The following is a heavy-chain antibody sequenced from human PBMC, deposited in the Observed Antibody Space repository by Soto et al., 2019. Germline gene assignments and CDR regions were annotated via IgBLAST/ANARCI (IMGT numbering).Heavy chain of an antibody. Sequence: VSLRLSCAASGFTFSNAWMSWVRQAPGKGPEWVGRIKSKTDGGTTDYAAPVKGRFTISRDDSKNTLYPQMNSLKTEDTAVYYCTTEGSSWNYYYYGMDVWGQGTTVTVSS. CDR1: GFTFSNAW. J-gene: IGHJ6*02. V-gene: IGHV3-15*01. CDR2: IKSKTDGGTT. D-gene: IGHD6-13*01. CDR3: TTEGSSWNYYYYGMDV.